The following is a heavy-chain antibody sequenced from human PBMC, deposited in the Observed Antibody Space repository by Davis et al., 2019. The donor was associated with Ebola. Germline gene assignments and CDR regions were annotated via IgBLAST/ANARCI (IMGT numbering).Heavy chain of an antibody. V-gene: IGHV1-69*10. CDR2: ISAYNGNT. Sequence: SVKVSCKASGGTFSSYAISWVRQAPGQGLEWMGWISAYNGNTNYAQKFQGRVTITADKSTSTAYMELSSLRSEDTAVYYCARDICRGGSCYFPGEGDAFDIWGQGTMVTVSS. D-gene: IGHD2-15*01. CDR1: GGTFSSYA. J-gene: IGHJ3*02. CDR3: ARDICRGGSCYFPGEGDAFDI.